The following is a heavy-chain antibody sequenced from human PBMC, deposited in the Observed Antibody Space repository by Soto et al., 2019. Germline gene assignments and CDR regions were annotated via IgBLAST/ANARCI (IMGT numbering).Heavy chain of an antibody. CDR3: ARLGQGGYVQGMDV. D-gene: IGHD5-12*01. J-gene: IGHJ6*02. CDR2: IDPADSET. Sequence: GESLKISCKGSGYSFITYWIAWVRQKPGKGLEWMGIIDPADSETKYSPSFQGQVTISADKSINTAYLQWSSLKASDTAMYYCARLGQGGYVQGMDVWGQGTTVTVSS. CDR1: GYSFITYW. V-gene: IGHV5-51*01.